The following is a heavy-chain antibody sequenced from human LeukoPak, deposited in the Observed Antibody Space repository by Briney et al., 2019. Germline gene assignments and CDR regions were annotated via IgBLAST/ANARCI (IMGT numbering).Heavy chain of an antibody. Sequence: GGSLRLSCAASGFTFDDYAMHWVRQAPGKGLEWVSGISWNSGSIGYADSVKGRFTISRDNARNSLYLQMNSLRAEDTALYYCAKVGVANYDFWSGYYKPFDYWGQGTLVTVSS. CDR3: AKVGVANYDFWSGYYKPFDY. CDR2: ISWNSGSI. D-gene: IGHD3-3*01. V-gene: IGHV3-9*01. CDR1: GFTFDDYA. J-gene: IGHJ4*02.